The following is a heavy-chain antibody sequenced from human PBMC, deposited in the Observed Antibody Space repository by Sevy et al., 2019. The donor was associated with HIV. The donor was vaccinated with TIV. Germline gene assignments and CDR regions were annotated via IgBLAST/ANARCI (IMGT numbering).Heavy chain of an antibody. D-gene: IGHD3-22*01. J-gene: IGHJ4*02. CDR2: FDPEDAER. Sequence: ASVTVSCKASGHTLTDLSMHWVRQAPGKGFEWIGRFDPEDAERIYAQKFQGRVTMTEDTSTDTAYMELSSLRSEDTAVYYCSATREYYSDSYGYFDYWGQGTLVTVSS. CDR3: SATREYYSDSYGYFDY. V-gene: IGHV1-24*01. CDR1: GHTLTDLS.